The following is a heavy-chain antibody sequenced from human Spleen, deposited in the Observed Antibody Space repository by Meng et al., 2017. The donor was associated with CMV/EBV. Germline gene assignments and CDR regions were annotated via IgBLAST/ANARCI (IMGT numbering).Heavy chain of an antibody. V-gene: IGHV4-39*07. CDR3: ARLPRAGYSYGSSLLDY. CDR1: GGSISTSSYY. J-gene: IGHJ4*02. Sequence: SETLSLTCTVSGGSISTSSYYWGWIRQPPGKGLEWSGSIYYSGRTYYNPSLKSRVTISVDTSKKQFSLKLSSVTAADTAVYYCARLPRAGYSYGSSLLDYWGQGTLVTVSS. D-gene: IGHD5-18*01. CDR2: IYYSGRT.